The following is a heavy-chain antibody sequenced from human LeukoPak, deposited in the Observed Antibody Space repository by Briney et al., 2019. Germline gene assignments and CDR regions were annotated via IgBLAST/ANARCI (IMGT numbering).Heavy chain of an antibody. D-gene: IGHD1-7*01. CDR1: GGSISGSSYF. CDR3: ARWNYYFDL. Sequence: SSETLSLTCAVSGGSISGSSYFWGWIRQPPGKGLEWIGSIYYSGNTYYNPSLKSRVIISVDTSKNQFSLKLSSVTAADTAVYYCARWNYYFDLWGRGTLVTVSS. V-gene: IGHV4-39*01. CDR2: IYYSGNT. J-gene: IGHJ2*01.